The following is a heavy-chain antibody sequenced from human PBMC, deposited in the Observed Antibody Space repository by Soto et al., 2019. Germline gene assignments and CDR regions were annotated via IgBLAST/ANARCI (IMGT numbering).Heavy chain of an antibody. Sequence: EVQLLESGGGLVQPGGSLRLSCAASGFTFNNYAMTWVRQAPGKGLEWVSAISGGGDTTSYADSVKGRFTVSRDGSKNTLYLQMSSLRAEGTALYYCEKGRGGSGSLTPRVDFWGQGTLVTVSS. CDR2: ISGGGDTT. D-gene: IGHD3-10*01. CDR3: EKGRGGSGSLTPRVDF. J-gene: IGHJ4*02. CDR1: GFTFNNYA. V-gene: IGHV3-23*01.